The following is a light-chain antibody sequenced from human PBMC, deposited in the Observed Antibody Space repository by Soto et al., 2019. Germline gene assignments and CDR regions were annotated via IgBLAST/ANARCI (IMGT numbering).Light chain of an antibody. J-gene: IGKJ1*01. V-gene: IGKV1-39*01. Sequence: DIQMTQSPSSLSASVGDRVTITCRASQSISSYLNLYQQKPGKAPQLLIYAAPRLQNGVPSRFRGSGYGTDFTLTSSSLQNEHFATYYCQQSYSTPRTFGPGTKVEIK. CDR3: QQSYSTPRT. CDR1: QSISSY. CDR2: AAP.